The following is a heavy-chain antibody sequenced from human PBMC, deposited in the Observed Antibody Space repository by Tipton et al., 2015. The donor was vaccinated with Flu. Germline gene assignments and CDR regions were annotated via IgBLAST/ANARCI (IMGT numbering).Heavy chain of an antibody. J-gene: IGHJ6*02. CDR1: GDSMNSFY. D-gene: IGHD1-1*01. Sequence: TLSLTCTVSGDSMNSFYWSWIRQPAGKGLEWIGRMYASGSTKYNPSLKSRVTMSVDTSKNQLSLKLTSVTAADTAVYYCARDLWNDRRVYYYYGVDVWGRGTTVTVSS. V-gene: IGHV4-4*07. CDR3: ARDLWNDRRVYYYYGVDV. CDR2: MYASGST.